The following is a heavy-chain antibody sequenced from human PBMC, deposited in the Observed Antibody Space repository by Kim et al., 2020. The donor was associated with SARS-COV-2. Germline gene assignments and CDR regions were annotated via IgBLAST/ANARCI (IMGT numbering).Heavy chain of an antibody. CDR2: ISTYNGDT. D-gene: IGHD3-10*01. V-gene: IGHV1-18*01. CDR3: ASITMVRGVIKSLFDY. Sequence: ASVKVSCKASDYTFTSYGISWVRQAPGQGLEWMGWISTYNGDTNYAQKLQGRVTMTTDTSTSTAYMELRSLRSDDTAVYYCASITMVRGVIKSLFDYWGQGTLVTVSS. J-gene: IGHJ4*02. CDR1: DYTFTSYG.